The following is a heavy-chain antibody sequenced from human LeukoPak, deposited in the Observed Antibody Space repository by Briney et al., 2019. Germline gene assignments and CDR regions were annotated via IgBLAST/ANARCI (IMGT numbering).Heavy chain of an antibody. CDR1: GGSISSYY. J-gene: IGHJ4*02. CDR3: ARALDCDFWSGYFGY. CDR2: IYYSGST. D-gene: IGHD3-3*01. V-gene: IGHV4-59*01. Sequence: PSETLSLTCTVSGGSISSYYWSWIRQPPGKGLEWIGYIYYSGSTNYNPSLKSRVTISVDTSKNQFSLKLSSVTAADTAVYYCARALDCDFWSGYFGYWGQGTLVTVSS.